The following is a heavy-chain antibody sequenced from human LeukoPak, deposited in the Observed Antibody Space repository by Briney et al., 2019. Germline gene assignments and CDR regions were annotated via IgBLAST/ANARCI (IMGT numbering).Heavy chain of an antibody. CDR3: ARGANYDSSGYSPFVDY. CDR1: GYTFTSYG. CDR2: ISAYNGNT. J-gene: IGHJ4*02. Sequence: GSVKVSCKASGYTFTSYGISWVRQAPGQGLEWMGWISAYNGNTNYAQKLQGRVTMTTDTSTSTAYMELRSLRSDDTAVYYCARGANYDSSGYSPFVDYWGQGTLVTVSS. V-gene: IGHV1-18*01. D-gene: IGHD3-22*01.